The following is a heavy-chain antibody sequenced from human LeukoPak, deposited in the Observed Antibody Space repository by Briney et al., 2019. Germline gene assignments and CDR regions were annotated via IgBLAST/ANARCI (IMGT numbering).Heavy chain of an antibody. CDR3: ARSTDYYDSSGYEDAFDI. CDR2: IYNSGTT. J-gene: IGHJ3*02. Sequence: PSETLSLTCTVSGGSISSSSYYWDWIRQPPGKGPEWIGSIYNSGTTYYNPSVTSRVTISVDMTKNQFSLKLSSVTAADTAVYYCARSTDYYDSSGYEDAFDIWGQGTMVTISS. V-gene: IGHV4-39*01. D-gene: IGHD3-22*01. CDR1: GGSISSSSYY.